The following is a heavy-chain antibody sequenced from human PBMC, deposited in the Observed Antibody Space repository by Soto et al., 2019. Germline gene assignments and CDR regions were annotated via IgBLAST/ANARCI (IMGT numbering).Heavy chain of an antibody. Sequence: VSCKASGGTFSSYAISWVRQAPGQGLEWMGGIIPIFGTANYAQKFQGRVTITADESTSTAYMELSSLRSEDTALYYCARSEVTNYYYYGMDVWGQGTRVTVSS. D-gene: IGHD2-21*02. J-gene: IGHJ6*02. CDR2: IIPIFGTA. CDR3: ARSEVTNYYYYGMDV. V-gene: IGHV1-69*01. CDR1: GGTFSSYA.